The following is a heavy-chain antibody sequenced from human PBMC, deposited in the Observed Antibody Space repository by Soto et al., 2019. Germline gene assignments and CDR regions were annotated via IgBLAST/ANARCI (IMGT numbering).Heavy chain of an antibody. CDR2: IYYSGST. J-gene: IGHJ3*02. D-gene: IGHD6-13*01. CDR1: GGFISSYY. Sequence: SETLSLTCTVSGGFISSYYWSWIRQPPGKGLEWIGYIYYSGSTNYNPSLKSRVTISVDTSKNQFSLKLSSVTAADTAVYYCARSGDSSSRGAGAFDIWGQGTMVTVSS. CDR3: ARSGDSSSRGAGAFDI. V-gene: IGHV4-59*01.